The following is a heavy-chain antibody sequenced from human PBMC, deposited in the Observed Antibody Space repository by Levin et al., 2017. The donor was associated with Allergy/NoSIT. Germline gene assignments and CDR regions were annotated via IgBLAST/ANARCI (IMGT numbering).Heavy chain of an antibody. CDR1: GFTFSTYV. V-gene: IGHV3-23*01. D-gene: IGHD2-21*01. J-gene: IGHJ4*02. Sequence: GGSLRLSCAASGFTFSTYVMRWVRQSPGKGLEWDATITNSGDRTYYADSVKGRFTISRDNSENTLYLQMNILRVEDTALYYCAKGCGDGCDVFDSWGQGTLVTVSS. CDR3: AKGCGDGCDVFDS. CDR2: ITNSGDRT.